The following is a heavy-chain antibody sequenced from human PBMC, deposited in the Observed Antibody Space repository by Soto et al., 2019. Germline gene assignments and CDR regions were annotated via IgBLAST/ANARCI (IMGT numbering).Heavy chain of an antibody. CDR3: ATEPRN. CDR1: GFIFSNYG. J-gene: IGHJ1*01. Sequence: EVQLVESGGGLVQPGGSLRLSCVASGFIFSNYGMNWARQAPGKGLEWLSYISGGSSTAIYYADSVKGRFTISRDNAKNSVYLQMSSLRAEDTAVYYCATEPRNWGQGTLVTVSS. V-gene: IGHV3-48*01. CDR2: ISGGSSTAI.